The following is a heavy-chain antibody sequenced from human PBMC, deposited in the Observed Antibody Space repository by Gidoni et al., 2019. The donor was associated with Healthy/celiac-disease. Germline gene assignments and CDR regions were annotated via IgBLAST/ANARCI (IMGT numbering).Heavy chain of an antibody. CDR2: INSDGSST. CDR1: GFTFSSYW. D-gene: IGHD3-10*01. J-gene: IGHJ6*03. CDR3: TNTNRVRGVIMDYYYYYMDV. Sequence: EVQLVESGGGLVQPGGSLRLSCAASGFTFSSYWMHWVRQAPGKGLVWVSRINSDGSSTSYADSVKGRFTISRDNAKNTLYLQMNSLRAEDTAVYYCTNTNRVRGVIMDYYYYYMDVWGKGTTVTVSS. V-gene: IGHV3-74*01.